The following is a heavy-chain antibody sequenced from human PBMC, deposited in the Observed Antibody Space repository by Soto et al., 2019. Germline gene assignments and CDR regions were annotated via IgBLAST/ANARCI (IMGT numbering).Heavy chain of an antibody. CDR2: ISSSSSYI. CDR1: GFTFSSYS. CDR3: AREGLDFWSGYPMDV. Sequence: GGSLRLSCAASGFTFSSYSMNWARQAPGKGLEWVSSISSSSSYIYYADSVKGRFTISRDNAKNSLYLQMNSLRAEDTAVYYCAREGLDFWSGYPMDVWGQGXTVTVSS. D-gene: IGHD3-3*01. J-gene: IGHJ6*02. V-gene: IGHV3-21*01.